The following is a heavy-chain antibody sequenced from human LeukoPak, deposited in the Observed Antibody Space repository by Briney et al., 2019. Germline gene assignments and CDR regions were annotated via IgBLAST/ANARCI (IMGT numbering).Heavy chain of an antibody. CDR1: GFDFSDYS. J-gene: IGHJ4*02. Sequence: GTSLRLSCAGSGFDFSDYSMHWVRQAPGKGLEWVAFMSYDGSNEFRADSVKGRFTISRDNSKKTLYLQMNSLLSEDTAVYCCARGKGSGAYLIDYWGQGTLVTVSS. D-gene: IGHD1-26*01. CDR3: ARGKGSGAYLIDY. CDR2: MSYDGSNE. V-gene: IGHV3-30-3*01.